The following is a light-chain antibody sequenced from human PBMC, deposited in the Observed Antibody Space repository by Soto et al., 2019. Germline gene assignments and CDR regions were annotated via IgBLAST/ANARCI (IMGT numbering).Light chain of an antibody. Sequence: QPVLTQSPSASAFLGASVKLTCTLSSGHSSYAIAWHQQQPEKGPRYLMKLNSDGSHSKGDGIPDRFSGSSSGAERYLTISSLQSEDEADYYCQTWGTGIQNVVFGGGTKLTVL. CDR2: LNSDGSH. CDR3: QTWGTGIQNVV. CDR1: SGHSSYA. V-gene: IGLV4-69*01. J-gene: IGLJ2*01.